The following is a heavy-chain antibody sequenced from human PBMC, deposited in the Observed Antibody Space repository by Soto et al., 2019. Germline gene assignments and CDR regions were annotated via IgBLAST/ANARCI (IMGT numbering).Heavy chain of an antibody. CDR3: AKDRSQWDLYYFDY. J-gene: IGHJ4*02. CDR1: GFTFSNYA. CDR2: VSGRGSST. D-gene: IGHD1-26*01. V-gene: IGHV3-23*01. Sequence: GGSLRLSCAASGFTFSNYAMSWVRQAPGKGLEWVSSVSGRGSSTYYADSVKGRFTISRDSSKNTLYLQMSSLRAEDTAVYYCAKDRSQWDLYYFDYWGQGTLVTVSS.